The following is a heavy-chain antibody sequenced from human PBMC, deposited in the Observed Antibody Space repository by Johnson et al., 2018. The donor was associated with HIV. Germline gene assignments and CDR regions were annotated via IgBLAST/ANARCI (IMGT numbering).Heavy chain of an antibody. D-gene: IGHD6-13*01. CDR3: TTDPIAAAGPDAFDI. V-gene: IGHV3-15*01. CDR2: IKSKSDGGTS. J-gene: IGHJ3*02. Sequence: VQLVESGGGVVQPGRSLRLSCAASGFTFSSYAMSWVRQAPGKGLEWVGRIKSKSDGGTSDYAAPVKARFTISRDDSKNTLYLQMNSLKTEDTAVYYCTTDPIAAAGPDAFDIWGQWTVVTVSS. CDR1: GFTFSSYA.